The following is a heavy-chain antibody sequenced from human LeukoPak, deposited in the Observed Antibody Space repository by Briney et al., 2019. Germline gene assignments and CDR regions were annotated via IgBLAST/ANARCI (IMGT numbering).Heavy chain of an antibody. CDR1: GGSFSGYY. D-gene: IGHD4-11*01. V-gene: IGHV4-34*01. CDR2: INHSGST. CDR3: ASYSSNYAYYYYYMDV. J-gene: IGHJ6*03. Sequence: SETLSLTCAVYGGSFSGYYWSWIRQPPGKGLGWIGEINHSGSTNYNPSLKSRVTISVDTSKNQFSLKLSSVTAADTAVYYCASYSSNYAYYYYYMDVRGKGTTVTVSS.